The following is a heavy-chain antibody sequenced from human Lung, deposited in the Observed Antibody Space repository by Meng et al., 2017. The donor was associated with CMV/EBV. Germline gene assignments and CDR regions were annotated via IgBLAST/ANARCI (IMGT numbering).Heavy chain of an antibody. CDR2: ISGRGDDT. V-gene: IGHV3-23*01. J-gene: IGHJ4*02. Sequence: EVQLLESXXNLVQXGGSLRLSXSASGFSFSNYAMTWVRQAPGRGLEWVSTISGRGDDTYYADSGKGRFTISRDNSKNTLYLQMNSLRAEDTAIYYCARLTPTYSSATFDYWGPGTLFTVSS. D-gene: IGHD2/OR15-2a*01. CDR1: GFSFSNYA. CDR3: ARLTPTYSSATFDY.